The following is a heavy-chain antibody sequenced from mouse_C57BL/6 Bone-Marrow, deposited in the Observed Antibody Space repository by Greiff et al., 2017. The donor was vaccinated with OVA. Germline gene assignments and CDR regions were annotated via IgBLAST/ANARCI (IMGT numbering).Heavy chain of an antibody. Sequence: VQLKESVAELVRPGASVKLSCTASGFNIKNTYMHWVKQRPEQGLEWIGRIDPANGNTKYAPTFPGKAPITADTSSNTAYLQRSSLTSEDTAIYYCARPYYYGSRGFAYWGQGTLVTVSA. CDR3: ARPYYYGSRGFAY. D-gene: IGHD1-1*01. CDR2: IDPANGNT. J-gene: IGHJ3*01. CDR1: GFNIKNTY. V-gene: IGHV14-3*01.